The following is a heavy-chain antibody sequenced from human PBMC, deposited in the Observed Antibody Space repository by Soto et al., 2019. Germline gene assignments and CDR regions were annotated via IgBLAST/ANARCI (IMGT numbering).Heavy chain of an antibody. CDR2: IWYDGSNK. CDR1: GFTFSSYG. CDR3: ARDAGLGVNYYYYGMDV. D-gene: IGHD3-10*01. J-gene: IGHJ6*02. Sequence: QVQLVESGGGVVQPGRSLRLSCAASGFTFSSYGMHWVRQAPGKGLEWVAVIWYDGSNKYYADSVKGRFTISRDNSKNXVYLQMNSLRAEDTAVYYCARDAGLGVNYYYYGMDVWGQGTTVTVSS. V-gene: IGHV3-33*01.